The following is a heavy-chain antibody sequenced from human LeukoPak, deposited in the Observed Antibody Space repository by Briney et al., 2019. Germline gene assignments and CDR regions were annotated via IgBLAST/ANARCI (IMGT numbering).Heavy chain of an antibody. D-gene: IGHD3-3*01. J-gene: IGHJ4*02. CDR1: GGSVSSGSYY. Sequence: SSETLSLTCTVSGGSVSSGSYYWSWIRQPPGKGLEWIGYIYYSGSTNYNPSLKSRVTISVDTSKNQFSLKLSSVTAADTAVYYCARSVVIMGNYYFDYWGQGTLVTVSS. CDR3: ARSVVIMGNYYFDY. V-gene: IGHV4-61*01. CDR2: IYYSGST.